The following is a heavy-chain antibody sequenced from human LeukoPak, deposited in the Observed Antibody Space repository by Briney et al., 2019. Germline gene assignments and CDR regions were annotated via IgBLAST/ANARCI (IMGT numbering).Heavy chain of an antibody. CDR2: IYYSGST. D-gene: IGHD3-10*01. V-gene: IGHV4-61*01. Sequence: KPSETLSLTCTVSGGSISSDSYYWGWIRQPPGKGLEWIGYIYYSGSTNYNPSLKSRVTISVHTSKNQFSLKLSSVTAADTAVYYCASRKELRFAFDIWGQGTMVTVSS. CDR3: ASRKELRFAFDI. J-gene: IGHJ3*02. CDR1: GGSISSDSYY.